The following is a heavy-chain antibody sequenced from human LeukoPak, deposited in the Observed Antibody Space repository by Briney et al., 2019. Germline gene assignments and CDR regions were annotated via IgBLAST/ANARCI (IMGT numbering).Heavy chain of an antibody. CDR2: IRYDGSEK. V-gene: IGHV3-7*01. J-gene: IGHJ4*02. Sequence: GGSLRLSCEASGFTFNNYWMSWVRQAPGKGLEWVANIRYDGSEKYYVDSVKGRFTISRDNAKNSLYLQMNSLTAEDTAVYYCAKDQRSIAVAGYFDCWGQGTLVTVSS. CDR3: AKDQRSIAVAGYFDC. D-gene: IGHD6-19*01. CDR1: GFTFNNYW.